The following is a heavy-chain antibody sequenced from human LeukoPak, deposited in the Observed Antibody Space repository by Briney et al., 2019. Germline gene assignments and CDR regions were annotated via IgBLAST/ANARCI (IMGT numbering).Heavy chain of an antibody. CDR1: GYTFSSYW. D-gene: IGHD3-3*01. CDR3: ARQIDFRLGY. CDR2: IYPGDSDT. J-gene: IGHJ4*02. Sequence: GESLKISCKGSGYTFSSYWIGWVRQMPGKGLEWMGIIYPGDSDTRYSPSLQGQVTISVDTSIGTAYLQWSSLKASDTAIYYCARQIDFRLGYWGQGTLVTVSS. V-gene: IGHV5-51*01.